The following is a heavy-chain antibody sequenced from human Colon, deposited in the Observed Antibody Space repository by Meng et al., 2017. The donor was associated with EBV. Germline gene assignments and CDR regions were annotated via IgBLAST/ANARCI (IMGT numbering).Heavy chain of an antibody. CDR3: ARNYYFDY. CDR1: SGSINSGDYY. Sequence: QVRLPVSRPGLVKPSQTLSLTCTVSSGSINSGDYYWSWIRQPPGKGLEWIGYIYYTGSTYYNPSLKSRVTISMDTSKNQFSLRLSSVTAADTAVYYCARNYYFDYWGQGTLVTVSS. V-gene: IGHV4-30-4*01. CDR2: IYYTGST. J-gene: IGHJ4*02.